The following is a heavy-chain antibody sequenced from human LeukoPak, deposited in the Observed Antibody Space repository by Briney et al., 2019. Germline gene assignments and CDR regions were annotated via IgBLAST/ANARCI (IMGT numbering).Heavy chain of an antibody. CDR3: AREFYGDYVD. D-gene: IGHD4-17*01. CDR2: IKEDGSQK. Sequence: GGSLRLSCAASGFTFSSFWMTWVRKAPGKGLEWVANIKEDGSQKYYVDSVKGRFTISRDNAKNSLYLQMNSLRAEDTAVYYCAREFYGDYVDWGQGTLVTVSS. J-gene: IGHJ4*02. CDR1: GFTFSSFW. V-gene: IGHV3-7*03.